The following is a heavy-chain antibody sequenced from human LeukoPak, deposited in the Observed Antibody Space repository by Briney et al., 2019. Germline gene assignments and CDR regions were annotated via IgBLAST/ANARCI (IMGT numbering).Heavy chain of an antibody. V-gene: IGHV3-30-3*01. D-gene: IGHD5-12*01. CDR1: GFTFSSYA. J-gene: IGHJ4*02. Sequence: GGSLRLSCAASGFTFSSYAMHWVRQAPGKGLEWVAVISYDGSNKYYADSVKGRFTISRDNSKNTLYLQMNSLRAEDTAVYYCARAGILRGSFYFDYWGQGTLATLSS. CDR2: ISYDGSNK. CDR3: ARAGILRGSFYFDY.